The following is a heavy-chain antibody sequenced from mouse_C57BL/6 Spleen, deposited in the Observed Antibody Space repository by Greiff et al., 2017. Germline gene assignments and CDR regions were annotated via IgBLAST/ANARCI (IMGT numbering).Heavy chain of an antibody. V-gene: IGHV1-81*01. CDR3: AREGKNDEVDY. Sequence: QVQLQQSGAELARPGASVKLSCKASGYTFTSYGISWVKQRTGQGLEWIGEIYPRSGNTYYNEKFKGKATLTADKSSSTAYMELRSLTSEDSAVYFCAREGKNDEVDYWGQGTTLTVSS. CDR2: IYPRSGNT. D-gene: IGHD2-12*01. CDR1: GYTFTSYG. J-gene: IGHJ2*01.